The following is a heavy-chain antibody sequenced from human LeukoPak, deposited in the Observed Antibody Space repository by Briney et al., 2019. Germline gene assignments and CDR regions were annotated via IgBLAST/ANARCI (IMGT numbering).Heavy chain of an antibody. CDR1: GGSISSSSYY. J-gene: IGHJ4*02. CDR2: IYYSGST. CDR3: ARGRSLSGIWFGDMKAYFDY. Sequence: SETLSLTCTVSGGSISSSSYYWGWIRQPPGKGLEWIGSIYYSGSTYYNPSLKSRVTISVDTSKNQFSLKLSSVTAADTAVYYCARGRSLSGIWFGDMKAYFDYWGQGTLVTVSS. D-gene: IGHD3-10*01. V-gene: IGHV4-39*07.